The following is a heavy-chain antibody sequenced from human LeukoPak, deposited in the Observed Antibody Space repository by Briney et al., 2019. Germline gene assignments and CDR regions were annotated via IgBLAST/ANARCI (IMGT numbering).Heavy chain of an antibody. V-gene: IGHV3-74*01. Sequence: GGSLRLSCAASGFTFSSYWMHWVRQAPGKGLVWVSRINCDGRSTNYAESVKGRFTISRDNAKNTLYLQMNSLRAEDTAVYYCASGRDGYNYFDSWGQGILVTVSS. CDR3: ASGRDGYNYFDS. CDR1: GFTFSSYW. J-gene: IGHJ4*02. CDR2: INCDGRST. D-gene: IGHD5-24*01.